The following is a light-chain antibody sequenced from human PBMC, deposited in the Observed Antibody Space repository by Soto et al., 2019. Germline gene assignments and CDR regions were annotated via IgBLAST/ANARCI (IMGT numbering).Light chain of an antibody. CDR3: HLYGSSPPRT. CDR1: QSVSSIY. Sequence: EIVLTQTPGTLSLSPGERATLSCRASQSVSSIYLAWYQQTPGQAPRLLIYGASSRATGIPDRFSGSGSGTDFTLTISRLEPEDFAVYYCHLYGSSPPRTFGQGTELEI. J-gene: IGKJ2*01. CDR2: GAS. V-gene: IGKV3-20*01.